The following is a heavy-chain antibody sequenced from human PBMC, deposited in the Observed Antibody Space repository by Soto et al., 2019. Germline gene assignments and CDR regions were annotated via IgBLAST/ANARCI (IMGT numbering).Heavy chain of an antibody. V-gene: IGHV1-8*01. CDR2: MNPYSGNT. CDR1: GYTFTNYD. Sequence: QVQLVQSGTELKKPGASVKVSCKTSGYTFTNYDINWIRQATGQRPEWMGWMNPYSGNTGYAQKFQGRVTMTSNTSITTAYMELSSLTSEDTAVYYCAKSKRGRGYWFDPWGQGALVIVSS. D-gene: IGHD6-13*01. J-gene: IGHJ5*02. CDR3: AKSKRGRGYWFDP.